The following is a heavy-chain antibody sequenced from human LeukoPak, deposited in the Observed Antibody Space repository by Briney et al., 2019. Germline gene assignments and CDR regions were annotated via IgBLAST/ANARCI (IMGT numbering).Heavy chain of an antibody. CDR3: ARKEWVPYYFDS. Sequence: SGTLSLTCTVSGGSISSGNYYWSWIRQPPGKGLEWIGYIYYSGGTYYNPSLKSRVTISVDTSKNQFSLKLTSVTAADTAVYHCARKEWVPYYFDSWGQGTLVTVSS. V-gene: IGHV4-30-4*01. CDR1: GGSISSGNYY. D-gene: IGHD3-3*01. J-gene: IGHJ4*02. CDR2: IYYSGGT.